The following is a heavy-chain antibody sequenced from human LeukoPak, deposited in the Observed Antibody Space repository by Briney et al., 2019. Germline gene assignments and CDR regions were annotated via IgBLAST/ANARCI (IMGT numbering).Heavy chain of an antibody. D-gene: IGHD3-16*01. V-gene: IGHV4-34*01. CDR2: INHSGST. Sequence: PSETLSLTCAVYGGSFSGYYWSWIRQPPGKGLEWIGEINHSGSTNYNPSLKSRVTISVDTSKNQFSLKLSSVTAADTAGYYCARDSRWGPDAFDIWGQGTMVTVSS. J-gene: IGHJ3*02. CDR3: ARDSRWGPDAFDI. CDR1: GGSFSGYY.